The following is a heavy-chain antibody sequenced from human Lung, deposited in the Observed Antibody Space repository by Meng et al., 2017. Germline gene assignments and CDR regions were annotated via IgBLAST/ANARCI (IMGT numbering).Heavy chain of an antibody. CDR3: ARGLGEAVVPRTMFDY. Sequence: QEQSQESGPGLVKPSGTPPPTFGVSVGSTSSSNWWSWVRQPPGKGLEWIGEIYHSGGTKYNPSLKSRVTISVDKSKNQFSLKLSSVTAADTAVYYCARGLGEAVVPRTMFDYWGQGTLVTVFS. CDR2: IYHSGGT. CDR1: VGSTSSSNW. J-gene: IGHJ4*02. D-gene: IGHD2-2*01. V-gene: IGHV4-4*02.